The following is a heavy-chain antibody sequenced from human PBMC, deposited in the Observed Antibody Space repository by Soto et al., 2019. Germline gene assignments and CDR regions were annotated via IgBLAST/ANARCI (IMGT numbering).Heavy chain of an antibody. V-gene: IGHV4-59*01. J-gene: IGHJ4*02. D-gene: IGHD2-8*01. CDR1: GGSISSYY. Sequence: SETLSLTCTVSGGSISSYYWSWIRQPPGKGLGWIGYIYYSGSTNYNPSLKSRVTISVDTSKNQFSLKLSSVTAADTAVYYCARDRMVAIGLFDYWGQGTLVTVSS. CDR3: ARDRMVAIGLFDY. CDR2: IYYSGST.